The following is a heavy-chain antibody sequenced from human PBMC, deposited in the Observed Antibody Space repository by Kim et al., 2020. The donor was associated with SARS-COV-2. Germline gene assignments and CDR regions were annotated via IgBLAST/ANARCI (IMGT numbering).Heavy chain of an antibody. CDR3: ASAIAGFSNDY. V-gene: IGHV3-11*04. D-gene: IGHD2-21*01. CDR2: TT. Sequence: TTYYADYVTGRFTISRDNAKNSLYLQMNSLRAEDTAVYYCASAIAGFSNDYWGQGTLVTVSS. J-gene: IGHJ4*02.